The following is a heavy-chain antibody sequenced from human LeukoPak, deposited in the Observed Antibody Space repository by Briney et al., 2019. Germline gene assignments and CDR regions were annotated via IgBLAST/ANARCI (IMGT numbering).Heavy chain of an antibody. Sequence: PGGSLRLSCAASGFTFSDYYMSWIRQAPGKGLEWVSYISSSGSTIYYADSVKGRFTISRGNAKNSLYLQMNSLRAEDTAVYYCARVIAARPHYYYYMDVWGKGTTVTVSS. D-gene: IGHD6-6*01. V-gene: IGHV3-11*04. CDR2: ISSSGSTI. CDR1: GFTFSDYY. CDR3: ARVIAARPHYYYYMDV. J-gene: IGHJ6*03.